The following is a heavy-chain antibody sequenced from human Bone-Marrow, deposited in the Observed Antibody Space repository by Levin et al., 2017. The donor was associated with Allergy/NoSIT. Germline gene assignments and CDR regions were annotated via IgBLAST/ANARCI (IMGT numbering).Heavy chain of an antibody. CDR3: ARLGPITYYDIPSHYYDYYYMDV. D-gene: IGHD3-9*01. CDR1: GYSFTSYW. Sequence: WASVKVSCKGSGYSFTSYWIGWVRQMPGKGLEWMGIIYPGDSDTRYSPSFQGQVTISADKSISTAYLQWSSLKASDTAMYYCARLGPITYYDIPSHYYDYYYMDVWGKGTTVTVSS. J-gene: IGHJ6*03. CDR2: IYPGDSDT. V-gene: IGHV5-51*01.